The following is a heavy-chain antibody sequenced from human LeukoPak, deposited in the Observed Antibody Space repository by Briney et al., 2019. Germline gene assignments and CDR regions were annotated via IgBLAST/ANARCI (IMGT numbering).Heavy chain of an antibody. D-gene: IGHD6-6*01. CDR1: GFTFSGLW. V-gene: IGHV3-7*03. J-gene: IGHJ3*01. CDR2: INSDGSEG. CDR3: ARSSYSSSSSV. Sequence: GGSLRLSCAVSGFTFSGLWMSWSRQAPGKGLEWVASINSDGSEGYYAGVVKGRFTISRDNAKNSLYLQINSLRAEDTAVYYCARSSYSSSSSVWGQGTMVTVSS.